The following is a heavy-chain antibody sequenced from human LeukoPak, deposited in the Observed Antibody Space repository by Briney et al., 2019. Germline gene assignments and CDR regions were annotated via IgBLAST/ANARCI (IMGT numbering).Heavy chain of an antibody. V-gene: IGHV3-74*01. CDR1: GFSFSGHW. J-gene: IGHJ4*02. Sequence: GGSLRLSCIASGFSFSGHWMHWARQLPGKGLVWVSRISPTGSTTSYADSVKGRFTISRDNSKNTLYLQMNSLRAEDTAVYYCARDEGRRATNYWGQGTLVTVSS. CDR2: ISPTGSTT. CDR3: ARDEGRRATNY. D-gene: IGHD5-24*01.